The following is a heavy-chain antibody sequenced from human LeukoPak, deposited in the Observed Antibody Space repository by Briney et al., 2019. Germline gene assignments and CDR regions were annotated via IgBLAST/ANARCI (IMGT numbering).Heavy chain of an antibody. CDR3: ARGDWSATPFDF. J-gene: IGHJ4*02. D-gene: IGHD3-3*01. V-gene: IGHV4-39*07. CDR1: GGSISSSSYY. Sequence: SETLSLTCTVSGGSISSSSYYWGWIRQPPGKGLEWIGTIYYSGSTYYNPSLKSRVTISVDTSKSQFSLKLSSVTAADTAVYYFARGDWSATPFDFWGQGSLVTVSS. CDR2: IYYSGST.